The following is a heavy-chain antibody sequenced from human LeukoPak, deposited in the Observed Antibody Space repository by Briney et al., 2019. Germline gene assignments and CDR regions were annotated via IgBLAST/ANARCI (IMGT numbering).Heavy chain of an antibody. CDR1: GDSVSSNSAA. CDR2: TYYRSKWNN. J-gene: IGHJ6*02. D-gene: IGHD3/OR15-3a*01. Sequence: SQTLSLTCAISGDSVSSNSAAWSWIRQSPSRGLEWLGRTYYRSKWNNNYTISVKSRITINPDTSKNQFSLQLNSVIPEDTAVYYCARGGTGYYNYYGMDVWGQGTTVTVSS. CDR3: ARGGTGYYNYYGMDV. V-gene: IGHV6-1*01.